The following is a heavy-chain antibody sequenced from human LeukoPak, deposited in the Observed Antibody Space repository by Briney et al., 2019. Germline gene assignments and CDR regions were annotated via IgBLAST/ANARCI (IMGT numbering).Heavy chain of an antibody. CDR3: ARDPRYDSSGY. CDR2: IKLDGSEK. Sequence: GGSLRLSCVASGFTFGKYWMSWVRQAPGKGLEWVANIKLDGSEKNYVDSVKGRFTISRDNSKNTLYLQMNSLRAEDTAVYYCARDPRYDSSGYWGQGTLVTVSS. V-gene: IGHV3-7*03. D-gene: IGHD3-22*01. CDR1: GFTFGKYW. J-gene: IGHJ4*02.